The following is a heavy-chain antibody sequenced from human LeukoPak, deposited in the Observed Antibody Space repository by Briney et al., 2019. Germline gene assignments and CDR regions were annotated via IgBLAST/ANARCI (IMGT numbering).Heavy chain of an antibody. D-gene: IGHD3-16*01. Sequence: RGESLKISCEGSGYTFTSYWIAWVRQMPGKGLEWMGIIYPGDSDTRYSPSFQGQVTISADKSISTAYLQWSSLKASDTAMYYCAIFDFLFGEIDNWFDPWGQGTLVTVSS. CDR2: IYPGDSDT. V-gene: IGHV5-51*01. J-gene: IGHJ5*02. CDR1: GYTFTSYW. CDR3: AIFDFLFGEIDNWFDP.